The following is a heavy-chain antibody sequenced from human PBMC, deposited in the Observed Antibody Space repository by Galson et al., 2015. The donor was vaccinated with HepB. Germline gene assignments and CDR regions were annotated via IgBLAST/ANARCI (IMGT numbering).Heavy chain of an antibody. CDR3: ARDPLGREDAFDV. D-gene: IGHD1-26*01. CDR2: TYYRSRWFN. J-gene: IGHJ3*01. V-gene: IGHV6-1*01. CDR1: GDSVSSRSAA. Sequence: CAISGDSVSSRSAAWSWLRQSPSGGLEWLGRTYYRSRWFNDYAVSVKSRITINPDTSKNQFSLQLNSVTPEDTAVYYCARDPLGREDAFDVWGQGTTVIVSS.